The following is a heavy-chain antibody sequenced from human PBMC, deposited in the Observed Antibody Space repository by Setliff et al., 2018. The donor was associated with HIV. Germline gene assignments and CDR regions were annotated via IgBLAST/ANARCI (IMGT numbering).Heavy chain of an antibody. Sequence: GGSLRLSCAASGFTFINGWMSWVRQAPGKGLEWVGRIKSKADGETTDYAAPVKGRFTISRDDSKNTLFLQMNSLKTEDTAVYYCTTAQWVLVGATPFDYWGQGTQVTVSS. V-gene: IGHV3-15*01. J-gene: IGHJ4*02. CDR2: IKSKADGETT. D-gene: IGHD1-26*01. CDR3: TTAQWVLVGATPFDY. CDR1: GFTFINGW.